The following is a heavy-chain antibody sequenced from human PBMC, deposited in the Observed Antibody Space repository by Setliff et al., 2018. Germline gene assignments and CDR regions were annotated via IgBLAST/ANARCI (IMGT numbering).Heavy chain of an antibody. CDR1: GDTFSTYS. CDR2: IIPLLETA. D-gene: IGHD3-3*01. CDR3: ARWNGSGYFYY. V-gene: IGHV1-69*06. J-gene: IGHJ4*02. Sequence: GASVKVSCKASGDTFSTYSLSWVRQAPGQGLEWMGGIIPLLETAKYAQKFQGRVTITADKSTSIGYMELRSLRADDTAVYYCARWNGSGYFYYWGQGTWVTVSS.